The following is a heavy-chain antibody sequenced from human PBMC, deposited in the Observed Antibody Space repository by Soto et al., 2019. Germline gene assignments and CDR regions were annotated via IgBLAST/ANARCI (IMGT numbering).Heavy chain of an antibody. D-gene: IGHD4-17*01. V-gene: IGHV1-2*04. CDR1: GYTFTCYY. CDR2: INPNSGGT. CDR3: ARDLINMHDYGDSRDGVGYYYYGMDV. Sequence: ASVKVSCKASGYTFTCYYMHWVRQAPGQGLEWMGWINPNSGGTNYAQKFQGWVTMTRDTSISTAYIELSRLRSDDTAVYYCARDLINMHDYGDSRDGVGYYYYGMDVWGQGTTVTVSS. J-gene: IGHJ6*02.